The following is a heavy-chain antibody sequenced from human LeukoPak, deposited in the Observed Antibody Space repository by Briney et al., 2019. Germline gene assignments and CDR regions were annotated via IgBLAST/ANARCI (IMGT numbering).Heavy chain of an antibody. Sequence: GGSLRLSCAASGFTFSSYWMHWVRQAAGKGLVWVSRINSDGSSTSYADSVKGRFTISRDNAKNTLYLQMNSLRAEDTAVYYCARVNGLYYYGMDVWGQGTTVTVSS. D-gene: IGHD2-8*01. CDR2: INSDGSST. CDR3: ARVNGLYYYGMDV. V-gene: IGHV3-74*01. CDR1: GFTFSSYW. J-gene: IGHJ6*02.